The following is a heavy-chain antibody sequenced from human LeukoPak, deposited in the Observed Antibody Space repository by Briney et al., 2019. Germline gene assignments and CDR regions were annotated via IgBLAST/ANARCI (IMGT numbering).Heavy chain of an antibody. D-gene: IGHD3-3*01. CDR2: IYYSGST. V-gene: IGHV4-39*07. J-gene: IGHJ4*02. CDR3: ARASDFWSGYNFDY. CDR1: GGSISSSSYY. Sequence: SETLSLTCTVSGGSISSSSYYWGWIRQPPGKGLEWIGSIYYSGSTYYNPSLKSRVTISVDTSKNQFSLKLSSVTAADTAVYYCARASDFWSGYNFDYWGQGTLVTVSS.